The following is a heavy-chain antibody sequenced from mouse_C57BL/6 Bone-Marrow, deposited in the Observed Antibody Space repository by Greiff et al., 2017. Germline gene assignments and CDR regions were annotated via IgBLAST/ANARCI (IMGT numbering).Heavy chain of an antibody. CDR1: GFSFNTYA. CDR3: VLGGGFAY. Sequence: EAGGGLVQPKGSLKLSCAASGFSFNTYAMNWVRQAPGKGLEWVARIRSKSNNYATYYADSVKDRFTISRDDSESMLYLQMNNLKTEDTAMYCCVLGGGFAYWGQGTLVTVSA. J-gene: IGHJ3*01. V-gene: IGHV10-1*01. CDR2: IRSKSNNYAT. D-gene: IGHD4-1*01.